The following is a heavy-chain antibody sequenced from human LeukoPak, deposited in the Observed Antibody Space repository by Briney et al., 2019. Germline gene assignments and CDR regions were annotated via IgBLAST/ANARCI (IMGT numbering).Heavy chain of an antibody. Sequence: SETLSLTCAVYGGSFSGDYWSWIRQPPGKGLEWIGEINYSGGTNYNPSLKSRVTISVDTSKNQFSLKLSSVTAADTAVYYCARGVRRYFDLWGRGTLVTVSS. CDR1: GGSFSGDY. J-gene: IGHJ2*01. V-gene: IGHV4-34*01. CDR3: ARGVRRYFDL. CDR2: INYSGGT.